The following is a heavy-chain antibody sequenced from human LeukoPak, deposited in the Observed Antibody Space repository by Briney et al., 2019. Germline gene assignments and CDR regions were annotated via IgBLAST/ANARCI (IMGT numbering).Heavy chain of an antibody. J-gene: IGHJ4*02. D-gene: IGHD3-3*01. CDR3: AKGITYYDFWSGYYSEHFDY. V-gene: IGHV3-23*01. CDR1: GFTFSSYA. Sequence: GSLRLSCAASGFTFSSYAMSWVRQAPGKGLEWVSAISGSGGSTYYADSVKGRFTISRDNSKNTLYLQMNSLRAEDTAVYYCAKGITYYDFWSGYYSEHFDYWGQGTLVTVSS. CDR2: ISGSGGST.